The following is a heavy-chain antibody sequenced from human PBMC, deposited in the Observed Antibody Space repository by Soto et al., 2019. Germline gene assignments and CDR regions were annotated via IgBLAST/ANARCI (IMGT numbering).Heavy chain of an antibody. D-gene: IGHD3-16*01. CDR1: GGSISSGGYY. CDR3: ARLGGANYYYGMDV. V-gene: IGHV4-31*03. Sequence: QVQLQESGPGLVKPSQTLSLTCTVSGGSISSGGYYWSWIRQHPGKGLEWIGYIYYSGSTYYNPSLKSRVTISVDTAKNQFSLKLSSVTAADTAVYYCARLGGANYYYGMDVWGQGTTVPVSS. J-gene: IGHJ6*02. CDR2: IYYSGST.